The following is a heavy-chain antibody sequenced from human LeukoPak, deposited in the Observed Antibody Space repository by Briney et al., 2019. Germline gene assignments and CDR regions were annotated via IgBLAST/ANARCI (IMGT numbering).Heavy chain of an antibody. Sequence: ASVKVSCKASGYIFTGYYIHWIRQAPGQGLEWMGRINPKSGGTNYAQKFQGRVTMTRDTSTSTAYVELSRLKFDDTGVYYCASERLGYNWFDPWGQGTLVTVSS. V-gene: IGHV1-2*05. CDR2: INPKSGGT. J-gene: IGHJ5*02. CDR3: ASERLGYNWFDP. CDR1: GYIFTGYY. D-gene: IGHD3-16*01.